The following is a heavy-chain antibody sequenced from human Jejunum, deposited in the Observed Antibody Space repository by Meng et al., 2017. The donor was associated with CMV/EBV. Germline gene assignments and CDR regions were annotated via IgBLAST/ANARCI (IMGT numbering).Heavy chain of an antibody. CDR2: IDATSTWI. V-gene: IGHV3-21*01. CDR3: TRDLVAATAPNN. Sequence: AAAGFAFSTDAMTWVRQAPGKGLEWVSTIDATSTWIYYADSVKGRFTISRDNAKNSLYLQMSSLRAEDTALYYCTRDLVAATAPNNWGQGTLVTVSS. J-gene: IGHJ4*02. CDR1: GFAFSTDA. D-gene: IGHD1-26*01.